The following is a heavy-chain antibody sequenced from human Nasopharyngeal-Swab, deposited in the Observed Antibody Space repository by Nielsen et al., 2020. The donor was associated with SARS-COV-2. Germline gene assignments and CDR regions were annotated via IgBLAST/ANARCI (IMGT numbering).Heavy chain of an antibody. J-gene: IGHJ4*02. D-gene: IGHD4-17*01. CDR2: IFYSGST. CDR3: ARDESGDYLGLPFDY. Sequence: SETLSLTCTVSCASISSRTNYWGWIRQSPGKGLEWIGTIFYSGSTYYNPSLKSRVTLSVDTSKNQFSLKLSTVTAADTAVYYCARDESGDYLGLPFDYWGQGTLVTVSS. V-gene: IGHV4-39*07. CDR1: CASISSRTNY.